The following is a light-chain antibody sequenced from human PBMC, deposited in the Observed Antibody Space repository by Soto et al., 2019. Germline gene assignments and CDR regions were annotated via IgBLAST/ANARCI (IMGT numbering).Light chain of an antibody. CDR1: QSVSSY. J-gene: IGKJ1*01. V-gene: IGKV3-11*01. Sequence: MASQSVSSYLAWYQQKPGQAPRLLIYEASNRATGIPARFSVCGSGTDFSLTFGVLELLVIAFYDFWGCRIWWWAFGRGTKVDIK. CDR3: WGCRIWWWA. CDR2: EAS.